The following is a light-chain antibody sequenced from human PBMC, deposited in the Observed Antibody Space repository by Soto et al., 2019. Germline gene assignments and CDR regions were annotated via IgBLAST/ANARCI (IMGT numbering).Light chain of an antibody. Sequence: DVQMTQSPSSLSSSLVYIVTITCQASQDISNYLNWYQQKPGKAPKLLIYDASNLETGVQSRFSGSGSGTDFTFTISSLQPEDIATYYCQQYDNLPLTFGQGTRLEIK. V-gene: IGKV1-33*01. CDR3: QQYDNLPLT. J-gene: IGKJ5*01. CDR2: DAS. CDR1: QDISNY.